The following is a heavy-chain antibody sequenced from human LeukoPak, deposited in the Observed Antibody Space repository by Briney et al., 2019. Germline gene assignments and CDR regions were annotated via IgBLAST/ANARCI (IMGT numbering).Heavy chain of an antibody. Sequence: GGSLRLSCAASGFSFSDSLMSWVRQVPGKGLEWVGRIESKTDGGTTDYAAPVKGRFTISRDDSTNTLYLQMNSLTSEDTAVYYCTTYGSGRKFDYWGQGILVTVSS. V-gene: IGHV3-15*04. J-gene: IGHJ4*02. D-gene: IGHD3-10*01. CDR1: GFSFSDSL. CDR3: TTYGSGRKFDY. CDR2: IESKTDGGTT.